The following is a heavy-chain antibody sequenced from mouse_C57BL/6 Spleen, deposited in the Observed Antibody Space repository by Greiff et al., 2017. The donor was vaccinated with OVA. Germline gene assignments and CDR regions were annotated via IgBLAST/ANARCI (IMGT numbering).Heavy chain of an antibody. D-gene: IGHD1-1*01. CDR3: TRASYGSDYFDY. Sequence: EVQLVESGEGLVKPGGSLKLSCAASGFTFSSYAMSWVRQTPEKRLEWVAYISSGGDYIYYADTVKGRFTISRDNARNTLYLQMSSLKSEDTAMYYCTRASYGSDYFDYWGQGTTLTVSS. CDR1: GFTFSSYA. J-gene: IGHJ2*01. CDR2: ISSGGDYI. V-gene: IGHV5-9-1*02.